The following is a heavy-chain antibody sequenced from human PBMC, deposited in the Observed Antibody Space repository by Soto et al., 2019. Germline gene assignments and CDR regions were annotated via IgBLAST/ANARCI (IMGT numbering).Heavy chain of an antibody. CDR2: IWYDGSSR. CDR3: ARTYYYGQNWFDP. D-gene: IGHD3-10*01. Sequence: GSLRLSCAASGFTFSDYAFHWVRQAPGKGLEWVAVIWYDGSSRYYGDSVKSRLTITKDTSKNQVVLTMTNMDPVDTATYYCARTYYYGQNWFDPWGQGTLVTVSS. CDR1: GFTFSDYA. J-gene: IGHJ5*02. V-gene: IGHV3-33*03.